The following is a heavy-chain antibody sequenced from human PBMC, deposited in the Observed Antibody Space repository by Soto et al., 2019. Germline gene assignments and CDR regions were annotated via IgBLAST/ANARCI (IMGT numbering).Heavy chain of an antibody. J-gene: IGHJ5*02. CDR1: GYTFTSYG. Sequence: QVQLVQSGAEVKKPGASVKVSCKASGYTFTSYGISWVRQAPGQGLEWMGWISAYNGNTNYAQKLQGSVTMTTDTTTSTAYMELRSMGSDATAVYCCARDHVVRAGNNWFDPWGQGTLVTVSS. V-gene: IGHV1-18*04. CDR3: ARDHVVRAGNNWFDP. CDR2: ISAYNGNT. D-gene: IGHD3-22*01.